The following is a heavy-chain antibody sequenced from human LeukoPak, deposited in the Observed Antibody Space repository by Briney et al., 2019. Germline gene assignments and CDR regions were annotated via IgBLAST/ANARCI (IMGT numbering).Heavy chain of an antibody. Sequence: KPSETLSLTCTVSGGSISSYYWSWIRQPPGKGLEWIGYIYYSGSTNYNPSLKSRVTISVDTSKNQFSLKLSSVTAADTAVYYCARLGYSSGWEYFQHWGQGTLVTVSS. D-gene: IGHD6-19*01. V-gene: IGHV4-59*08. CDR3: ARLGYSSGWEYFQH. CDR2: IYYSGST. J-gene: IGHJ1*01. CDR1: GGSISSYY.